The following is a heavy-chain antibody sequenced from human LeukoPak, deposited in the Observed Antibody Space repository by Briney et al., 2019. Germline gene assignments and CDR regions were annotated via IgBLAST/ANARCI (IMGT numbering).Heavy chain of an antibody. D-gene: IGHD6-19*01. V-gene: IGHV3-7*01. CDR3: ARDRGSSGRLGRFDN. J-gene: IGHJ4*02. CDR2: IKQDGSEK. CDR1: GFTLNTYW. Sequence: GGSLRLSCAAAGFTLNTYWMTWVRQAPGKGLEWVANIKQDGSEKYYVYSVKGRFTISRDNAKKLLYLQMNSLRVEDTAVYYCARDRGSSGRLGRFDNWGQGTLVTVSP.